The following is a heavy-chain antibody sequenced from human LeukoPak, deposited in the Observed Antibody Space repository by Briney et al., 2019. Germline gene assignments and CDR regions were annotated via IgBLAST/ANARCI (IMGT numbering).Heavy chain of an antibody. CDR2: IYYSGST. Sequence: SETLSLTCTVSGGSISSSSYYWGWIRQPPGKGLEWIGSIYYSGSTYYNPSLKSRVTISVDTSKNQFSLKLSSVTAADTAVYYCARVRITMVRGAPAYFDYWGQGTLVTVSS. V-gene: IGHV4-39*07. D-gene: IGHD3-10*01. J-gene: IGHJ4*02. CDR3: ARVRITMVRGAPAYFDY. CDR1: GGSISSSSYY.